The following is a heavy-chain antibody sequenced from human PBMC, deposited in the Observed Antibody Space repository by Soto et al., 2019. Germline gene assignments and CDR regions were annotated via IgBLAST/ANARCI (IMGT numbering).Heavy chain of an antibody. V-gene: IGHV3-7*05. J-gene: IGHJ4*02. Sequence: EVQLVESGGGLVQPGGSLRLSCAASGFTFSSYWMSWFRQAPVKGLGWVANIKQDGREKYYVDSVKGRFTISRDNANNSLYLQMNSLRAEDTAVYYCARDDGYSSSRDCLSWGQGTLVTVSS. D-gene: IGHD6-13*01. CDR3: ARDDGYSSSRDCLS. CDR2: IKQDGREK. CDR1: GFTFSSYW.